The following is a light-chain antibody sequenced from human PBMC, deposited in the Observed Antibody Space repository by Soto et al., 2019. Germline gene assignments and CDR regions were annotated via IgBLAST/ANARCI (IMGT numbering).Light chain of an antibody. V-gene: IGKV1-5*03. CDR2: KAS. Sequence: DIQMTQSPSTLSASVGDRVTITCRANQSITTWLAWYQQKPGKAPKILIYKASSLESGVPSRFSGSGSGTEFTLTISSLQPDDFATYYCQQFNTVSRTFGQGTK. CDR1: QSITTW. CDR3: QQFNTVSRT. J-gene: IGKJ1*01.